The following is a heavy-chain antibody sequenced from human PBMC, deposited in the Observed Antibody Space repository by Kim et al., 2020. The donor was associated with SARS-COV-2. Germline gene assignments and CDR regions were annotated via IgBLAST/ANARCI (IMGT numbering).Heavy chain of an antibody. D-gene: IGHD6-13*01. CDR1: GFTFDDYT. CDR2: ISWDGGST. J-gene: IGHJ4*02. Sequence: GGSLRLSCAASGFTFDDYTMHWVRQAPGKGLEWVSLISWDGGSTYYADSVKGRFTISRDNSKNSLYLQMNSLRTEDTALYYCAKELPEGYSSSHLSYYLDYWGQGTLVTVSS. V-gene: IGHV3-43*01. CDR3: AKELPEGYSSSHLSYYLDY.